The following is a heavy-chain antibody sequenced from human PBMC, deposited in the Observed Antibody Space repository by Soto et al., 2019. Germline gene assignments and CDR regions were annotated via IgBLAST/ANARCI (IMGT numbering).Heavy chain of an antibody. D-gene: IGHD2-15*01. CDR1: RYTFTSYG. Sequence: ASVKVSCKASRYTFTSYGISWVRQAPGQGLEWMGWISAYNGNTNYAQKLQGRVTMTTDTSTSKGYMELRSLRSGDTGVYYCARRPIGCSGGSCYGLASFDYWGQGSLGTVSS. V-gene: IGHV1-18*01. CDR2: ISAYNGNT. CDR3: ARRPIGCSGGSCYGLASFDY. J-gene: IGHJ4*02.